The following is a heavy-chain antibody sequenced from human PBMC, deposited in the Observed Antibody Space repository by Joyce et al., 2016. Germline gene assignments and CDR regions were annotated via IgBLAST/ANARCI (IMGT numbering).Heavy chain of an antibody. CDR2: INNSGVT. V-gene: IGHV4-34*01. D-gene: IGHD6-19*01. J-gene: IGHJ4*02. CDR3: ARSQWLAPLMY. Sequence: QVQLQQWGAGLLKPSETLSLTCAVSGGHFRCFFWTWVRQPPGKGLEWIGDINNSGVTNYNPSLKTRVTFSVDTSKNQFSLKLTSLSAADTAVYYCARSQWLAPLMYWGQGTPVTVSS. CDR1: GGHFRCFF.